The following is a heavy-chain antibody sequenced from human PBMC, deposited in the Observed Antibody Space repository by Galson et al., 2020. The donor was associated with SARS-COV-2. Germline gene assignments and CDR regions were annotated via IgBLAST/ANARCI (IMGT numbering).Heavy chain of an antibody. V-gene: IGHV3-7*01. CDR2: INQDGSTK. CDR3: ARDPGSSAFDI. J-gene: IGHJ3*02. Sequence: QLGESLKISCAASGFTFGGSWMSWVRQDPGKGLEFVANINQDGSTKNYADSVKGRFTISRDNAKNSLYLQMNSLRADDTAVYYCARDPGSSAFDIWGQGTMVTVSS. CDR1: GFTFGGSW.